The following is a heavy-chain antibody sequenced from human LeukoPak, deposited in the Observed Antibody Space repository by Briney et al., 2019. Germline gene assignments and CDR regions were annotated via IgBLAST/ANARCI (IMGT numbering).Heavy chain of an antibody. D-gene: IGHD1-26*01. Sequence: SETLSLTCTVSGGSISSSSYYWGWIRQPPGKGLEWIGSIYYSGSTDYNPSLKSRVTISLDTSKNQFSLKLSSVTAADTAVYYCARHDPIVGTPDAFDIWGQGTMVTVSS. CDR1: GGSISSSSYY. V-gene: IGHV4-39*01. J-gene: IGHJ3*02. CDR3: ARHDPIVGTPDAFDI. CDR2: IYYSGST.